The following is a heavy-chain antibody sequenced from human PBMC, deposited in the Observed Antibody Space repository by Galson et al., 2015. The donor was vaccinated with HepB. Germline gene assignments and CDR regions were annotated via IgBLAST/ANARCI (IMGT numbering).Heavy chain of an antibody. Sequence: SLRLSCAASGFTFDDYAMHWVRQAPGKGLEWVSDISWNSGNIDYADSVKGRFTISRDNAKNSLYLQMNSLRAEDTALYYCAKDIIYVDSSSGCVAFDIWGPGTMFTASS. D-gene: IGHD3-22*01. CDR1: GFTFDDYA. J-gene: IGHJ3*02. CDR3: AKDIIYVDSSSGCVAFDI. CDR2: ISWNSGNI. V-gene: IGHV3-9*01.